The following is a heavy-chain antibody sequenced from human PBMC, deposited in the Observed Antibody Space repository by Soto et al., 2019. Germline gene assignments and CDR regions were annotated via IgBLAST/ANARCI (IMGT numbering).Heavy chain of an antibody. CDR1: GGSFSGYY. Sequence: SETLSLTCAVHGGSFSGYYWTWIRQPPGKGLEWIGDINHSGSTNYNSSLKSRVTISVDTSKNQLSLKLRSVTAADTAVYYCAREEVPQWFTRGYYGMDVWGQGTTVTVSS. D-gene: IGHD2-2*01. CDR2: INHSGST. CDR3: AREEVPQWFTRGYYGMDV. J-gene: IGHJ6*02. V-gene: IGHV4-34*01.